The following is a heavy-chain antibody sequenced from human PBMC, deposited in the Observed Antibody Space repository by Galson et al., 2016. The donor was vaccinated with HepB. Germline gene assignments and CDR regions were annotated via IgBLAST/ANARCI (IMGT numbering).Heavy chain of an antibody. CDR1: GFTFSSYW. D-gene: IGHD4-11*01. Sequence: SLRLSCAASGFTFSSYWMHWVRQAPGEGLVWVLHISGDGSSTHYGDSVKGRFTVSRDNSKNTLYLQMNSLRAADTAVYYCVRDKVTPGTNWFDPWGQGTLVTVSS. V-gene: IGHV3-74*01. CDR3: VRDKVTPGTNWFDP. CDR2: ISGDGSST. J-gene: IGHJ5*02.